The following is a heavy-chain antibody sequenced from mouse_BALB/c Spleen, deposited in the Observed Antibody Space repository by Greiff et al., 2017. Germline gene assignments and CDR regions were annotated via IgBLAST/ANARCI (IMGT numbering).Heavy chain of an antibody. CDR1: GFTFTDYY. CDR3: ARDINPDGYYVPAWFAY. J-gene: IGHJ3*01. Sequence: EVKLVESGGGLVQPRGSLRLSCATSGFTFTDYYMSWVRQPPGKALEWLGFIRNKANGYTTEYSASVKGRFTISRDNSQSILYLQMNTLRAEDSATYYCARDINPDGYYVPAWFAYWGQGTLVTVSA. D-gene: IGHD2-3*01. CDR2: IRNKANGYTT. V-gene: IGHV7-3*02.